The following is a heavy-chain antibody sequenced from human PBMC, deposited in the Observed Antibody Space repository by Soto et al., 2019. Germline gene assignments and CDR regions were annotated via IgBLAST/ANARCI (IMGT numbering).Heavy chain of an antibody. V-gene: IGHV3-23*01. CDR1: GFPLSTYA. Sequence: EVQLLESGGDVVQPGGSLRLSCAASGFPLSTYAMTWVRHAAGKGLEWVSTVSRDGETTYYADSVKGRFSISRDNSKNTLYLQMNSLRAEDTAIYYRAKDDGASGKDPFDYWGQGILVTVSS. J-gene: IGHJ4*02. CDR2: VSRDGETT. D-gene: IGHD3-10*01. CDR3: AKDDGASGKDPFDY.